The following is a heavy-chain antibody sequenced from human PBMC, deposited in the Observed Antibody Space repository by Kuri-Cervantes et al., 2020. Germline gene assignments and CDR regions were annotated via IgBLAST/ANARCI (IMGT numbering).Heavy chain of an antibody. Sequence: SETLSLTCTVSGGSISSYYWGWIRQPPGKGLEWIGYIYYSGSTNYNPSLKSRVTISVDTSKNQFSLKLSSVTAADTAVYYCARHGTSYGSGSPEIDYWGQGTRVTVSS. CDR3: ARHGTSYGSGSPEIDY. J-gene: IGHJ4*02. V-gene: IGHV4-59*08. D-gene: IGHD3-10*01. CDR2: IYYSGST. CDR1: GGSISSYY.